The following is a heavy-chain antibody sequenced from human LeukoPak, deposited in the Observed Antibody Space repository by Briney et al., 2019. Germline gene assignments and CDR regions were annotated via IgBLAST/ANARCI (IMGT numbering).Heavy chain of an antibody. V-gene: IGHV3-23*01. J-gene: IGHJ4*02. CDR3: AKSRARREGISGSIDY. Sequence: GGSLRLSCAASGFTFSNYAMSWVRQAPGKGLEWVSAISGSGGSTYYADPVKGRFTISRDNSKNTLYLQMNSLRDEDTALYYCAKSRARREGISGSIDYWGQGTLVTVSS. CDR1: GFTFSNYA. D-gene: IGHD3-22*01. CDR2: ISGSGGST.